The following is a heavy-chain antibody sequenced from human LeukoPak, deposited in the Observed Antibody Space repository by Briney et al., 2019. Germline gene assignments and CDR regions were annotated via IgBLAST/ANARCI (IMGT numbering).Heavy chain of an antibody. CDR3: ARALWSGPVYYGMDV. CDR2: ISYDGSNK. J-gene: IGHJ6*02. V-gene: IGHV3-30-3*01. Sequence: GGSLRLSCAASGFTFSSYAMHWVRQAPGKGLEWVAVISYDGSNKYYADSVKGRFTISRDNSKNTLYLQMNSLRAEDTAVYYCARALWSGPVYYGMDVWGQGTTVTVSS. D-gene: IGHD3-10*01. CDR1: GFTFSSYA.